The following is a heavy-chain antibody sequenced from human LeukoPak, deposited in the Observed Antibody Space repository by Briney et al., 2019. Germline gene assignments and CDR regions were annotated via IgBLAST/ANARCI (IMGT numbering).Heavy chain of an antibody. CDR3: ARSGDYALKS. CDR2: INHSGST. J-gene: IGHJ5*02. Sequence: PSETLSLTCAVYGGSFSGYYWSWIRQPPGKGLEWIGEINHSGSTNYNPSLKSRVTISVDTSKNQFSLKLSSVTAADTAMFYCARSGDYALKSWGQGTLVTVSS. CDR1: GGSFSGYY. D-gene: IGHD4-17*01. V-gene: IGHV4-34*01.